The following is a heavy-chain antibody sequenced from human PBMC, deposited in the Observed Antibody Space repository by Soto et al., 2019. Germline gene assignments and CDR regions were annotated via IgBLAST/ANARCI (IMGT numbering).Heavy chain of an antibody. Sequence: GGSVKVSCKASGYTFTGYGIGWVRQAPGQGLEWMGWISAYSGNANYAQKFQGRVTMTTDTSTTAAYMELRSLRSDDTAVYYCAKERFGKSSSWYYFDYWGQGTLVTVSS. V-gene: IGHV1-18*01. CDR1: GYTFTGYG. J-gene: IGHJ4*02. CDR3: AKERFGKSSSWYYFDY. CDR2: ISAYSGNA. D-gene: IGHD6-13*01.